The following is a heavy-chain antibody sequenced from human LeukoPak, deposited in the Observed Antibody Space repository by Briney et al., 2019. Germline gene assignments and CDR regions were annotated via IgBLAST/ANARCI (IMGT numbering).Heavy chain of an antibody. CDR3: ARPYWNDRPNFDY. J-gene: IGHJ4*02. Sequence: GGSPRLSCAASGFTFSSYSMNWVRQAPGKGLEWVSYISSSSSTIYYADSVKGRFTISRDNAKNSLYLQMNSLRAEDTAVYYCARPYWNDRPNFDYWGQGTLVTVSS. V-gene: IGHV3-48*01. D-gene: IGHD1-1*01. CDR2: ISSSSSTI. CDR1: GFTFSSYS.